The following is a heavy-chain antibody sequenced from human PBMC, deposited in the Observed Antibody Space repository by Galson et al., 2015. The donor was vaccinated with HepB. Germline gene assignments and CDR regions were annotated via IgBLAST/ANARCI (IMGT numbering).Heavy chain of an antibody. Sequence: SVKVSCKASGYTFTGYYMHWVRQAPGQGLEWMGWINPNSDGTNYAQKFQGRVTMTRDTSICTAYMELSRLRSDDTAVYYCARVADSGILDYWGQGTLVTVSS. V-gene: IGHV1-2*02. CDR3: ARVADSGILDY. J-gene: IGHJ4*02. CDR2: INPNSDGT. D-gene: IGHD3-3*01. CDR1: GYTFTGYY.